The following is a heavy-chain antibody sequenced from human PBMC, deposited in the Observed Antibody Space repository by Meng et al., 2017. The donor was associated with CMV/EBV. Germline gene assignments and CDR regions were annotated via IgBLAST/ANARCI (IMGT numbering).Heavy chain of an antibody. CDR1: GFTFNNYW. Sequence: GESLKISCAASGFTFNNYWMTWVRQAPGKGLEWVANIKEDGSEKYYVNSVKGRFTISRDNAKKPLVLQMNSLRADDTAVYYCARDQGLLANWGQGTLVTVSS. CDR3: ARDQGLLAN. V-gene: IGHV3-7*01. D-gene: IGHD2-15*01. J-gene: IGHJ4*02. CDR2: IKEDGSEK.